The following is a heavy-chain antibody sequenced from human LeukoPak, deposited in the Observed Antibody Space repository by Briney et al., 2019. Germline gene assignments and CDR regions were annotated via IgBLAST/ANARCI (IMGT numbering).Heavy chain of an antibody. CDR3: ARALYNWNDYFDY. J-gene: IGHJ4*02. V-gene: IGHV4-34*01. D-gene: IGHD1-20*01. CDR2: INHSGST. Sequence: SETLSLTCAVYGGSFSGYYWSWIRQPPGKGLEWIGEINHSGSTNYNPSLKSRVTISVDTSKNQFSLKLSSVTAADTAVYYCARALYNWNDYFDYWGQGTLVTVSS. CDR1: GGSFSGYY.